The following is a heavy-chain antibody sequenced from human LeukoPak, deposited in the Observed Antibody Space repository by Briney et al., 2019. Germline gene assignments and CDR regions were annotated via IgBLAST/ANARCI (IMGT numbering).Heavy chain of an antibody. CDR3: ARSELNDYSRF. CDR2: VSQSGST. CDR1: GYSLRSGYH. Sequence: SETLSLTCTVSGYSLRSGYHWAWFRQPPGKGLEWIGSVSQSGSTYDNPSLKSRVTMSMDTSKNQFSVKMRAVTAADTAVYYCARSELNDYSRFWGQGILVAVSS. J-gene: IGHJ4*02. V-gene: IGHV4-38-2*02. D-gene: IGHD4-11*01.